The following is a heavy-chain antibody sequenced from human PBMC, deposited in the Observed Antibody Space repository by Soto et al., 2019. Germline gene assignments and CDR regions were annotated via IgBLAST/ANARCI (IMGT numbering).Heavy chain of an antibody. CDR3: ARDLLQRSDYYYGMDV. V-gene: IGHV1-69*13. Sequence: SVNVSCKGSGGTFSGYAIGWVRQAPGQGLEWMGGIIPIFGTANYAQKFQGRVTITADESTSTAYMELSSLRSEDTAVYYCARDLLQRSDYYYGMDVWGQGTTVTVSS. CDR2: IIPIFGTA. J-gene: IGHJ6*02. CDR1: GGTFSGYA. D-gene: IGHD2-15*01.